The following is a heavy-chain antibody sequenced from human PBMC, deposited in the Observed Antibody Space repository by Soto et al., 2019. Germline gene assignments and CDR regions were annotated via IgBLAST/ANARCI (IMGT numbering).Heavy chain of an antibody. Sequence: ASVKVSCKASGYSFTSFGIAWVRQAPGQRLEWMGRINADYGNTQYAQKFRGRVTMTTDTSTTTVYMELTNLRSDDTAVYYCARCIQGDYYYGMDVWGQGTTVTV. V-gene: IGHV1-18*01. J-gene: IGHJ6*02. CDR2: INADYGNT. CDR1: GYSFTSFG. D-gene: IGHD5-18*01. CDR3: ARCIQGDYYYGMDV.